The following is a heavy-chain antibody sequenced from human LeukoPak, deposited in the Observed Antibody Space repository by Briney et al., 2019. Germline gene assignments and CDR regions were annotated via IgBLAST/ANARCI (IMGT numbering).Heavy chain of an antibody. D-gene: IGHD5-12*01. V-gene: IGHV3-30-3*02. CDR3: AKPLTGLVATLLVAFDI. J-gene: IGHJ3*02. Sequence: PGGSLRLSCAASGFTFSSYAMHWVRQAPGKGLEWVAVISYDGSNKYYADSVKGRFTISRDNSKNTLYLQMNSLRAEDTAVYYCAKPLTGLVATLLVAFDIWGQGTMVTVSS. CDR2: ISYDGSNK. CDR1: GFTFSSYA.